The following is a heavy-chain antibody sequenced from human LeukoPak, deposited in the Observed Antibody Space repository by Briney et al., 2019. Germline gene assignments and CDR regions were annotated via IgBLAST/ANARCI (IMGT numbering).Heavy chain of an antibody. CDR3: AREGERGIFDY. D-gene: IGHD2-21*01. V-gene: IGHV1-69*04. Sequence: SVKVSCKASGGTFSSYAISWVRQAPGQGLEWMGRIIPILGIAKYAQKFQGRVTITADKSTSTAYMELSSLRSEDTAVYYCAREGERGIFDYWGQGTLVTVSS. CDR2: IIPILGIA. CDR1: GGTFSSYA. J-gene: IGHJ4*02.